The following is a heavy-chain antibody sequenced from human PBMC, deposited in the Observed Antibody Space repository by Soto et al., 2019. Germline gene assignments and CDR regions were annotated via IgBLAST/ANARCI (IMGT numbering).Heavy chain of an antibody. J-gene: IGHJ4*02. CDR3: ARDKITGLFDY. CDR2: ISHIGST. CDR1: GGSFSGYS. Sequence: QVQLQQWGAGLLKPSETLSLTCAVYGGSFSGYSWTWIRQPPGTGLEWIGEISHIGSTNYNPSLKSRVTISVDTSKNQFSLKLTSVTAADTAVYYCARDKITGLFDYWGQGTLVTVSS. D-gene: IGHD2-8*02. V-gene: IGHV4-34*01.